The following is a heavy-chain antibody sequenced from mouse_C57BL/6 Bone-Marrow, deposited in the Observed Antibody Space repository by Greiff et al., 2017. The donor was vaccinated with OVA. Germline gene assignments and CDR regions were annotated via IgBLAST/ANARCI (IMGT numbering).Heavy chain of an antibody. CDR2: ISSGGVYI. Sequence: EVQVVESGEGLVKPGGSLKLSCAASGFTFSSYAMSWVRQTPEKRLEWVAYISSGGVYIYYADTVKGRFTISRDNARNTLYLQMSSLKSEDTAMYYCTRVPDYPFYYAMGYWGQGTSVTVSS. CDR3: TRVPDYPFYYAMGY. J-gene: IGHJ4*01. D-gene: IGHD2-4*01. CDR1: GFTFSSYA. V-gene: IGHV5-9-1*02.